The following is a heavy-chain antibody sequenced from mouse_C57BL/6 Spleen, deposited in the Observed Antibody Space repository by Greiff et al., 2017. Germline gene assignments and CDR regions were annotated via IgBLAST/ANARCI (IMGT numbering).Heavy chain of an antibody. Sequence: QVQLQQPGAELVKPGASVKMSCKASGYTFTSYWITWVKQRPGQGLEWIGDIYPGSGSTNYNEKFKSKATLTVETSSSTAYMQLSSLTSEDSAVYYCARAQLRLRGDMDYWGQGASVTVSS. CDR2: IYPGSGST. CDR3: ARAQLRLRGDMDY. J-gene: IGHJ4*01. D-gene: IGHD3-2*02. CDR1: GYTFTSYW. V-gene: IGHV1-55*01.